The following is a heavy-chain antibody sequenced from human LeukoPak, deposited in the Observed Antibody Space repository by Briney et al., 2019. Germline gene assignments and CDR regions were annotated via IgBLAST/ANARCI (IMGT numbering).Heavy chain of an antibody. Sequence: SETLSLTCTVSGGSISSGSYYWTWIRQPAGKGLEWIGRIYISGSTNYNPALKSRVTISVDTSKNQLSLKLSSVTAADTAVYYCAGTSTVVTREAFDIWGHGTMVTVSS. CDR3: AGTSTVVTREAFDI. CDR1: GGSISSGSYY. J-gene: IGHJ3*02. CDR2: IYISGST. V-gene: IGHV4-61*02. D-gene: IGHD4-23*01.